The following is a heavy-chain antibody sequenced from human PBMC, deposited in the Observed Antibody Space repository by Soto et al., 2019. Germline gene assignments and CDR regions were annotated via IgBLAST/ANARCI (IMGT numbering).Heavy chain of an antibody. CDR1: GYTLTELS. CDR2: FDPEDGET. Sequence: ASVKVSCKVSGYTLTELSMHWVRQAPGKGLEWMGGFDPEDGETIYAQKFQGRVTMTTDTSTSTAYMELRSLRSDDTAVYYCARVLEQWLVDAFDIWGQGTMVTVSS. CDR3: ARVLEQWLVDAFDI. J-gene: IGHJ3*02. D-gene: IGHD6-19*01. V-gene: IGHV1-24*01.